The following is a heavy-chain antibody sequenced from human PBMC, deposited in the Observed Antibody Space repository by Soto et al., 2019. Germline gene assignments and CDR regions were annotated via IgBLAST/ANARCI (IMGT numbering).Heavy chain of an antibody. CDR2: IDPSDSYT. D-gene: IGHD6-13*01. V-gene: IGHV5-10-1*01. CDR3: ARTLAAAGSRGYYYYGMDV. CDR1: GYSFTSYW. J-gene: IGHJ6*02. Sequence: GESLKISCKGSGYSFTSYWIGWVRQMPGKGLEWMGRIDPSDSYTNYSPSFQGHVTISADKSISTAYLQWSSLKASDTAMYYCARTLAAAGSRGYYYYGMDVWGQGTTVTVSS.